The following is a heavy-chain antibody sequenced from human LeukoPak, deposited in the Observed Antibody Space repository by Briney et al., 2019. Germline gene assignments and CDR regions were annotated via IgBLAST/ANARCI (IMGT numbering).Heavy chain of an antibody. J-gene: IGHJ6*04. CDR2: IKQDGREK. D-gene: IGHD6-13*01. CDR3: ARLVEGSSWYQYYYYYYGMDV. V-gene: IGHV3-7*03. Sequence: GGSLRLSCAASGFTFSSYWMSWVRQAPGKGLEWVANIKQDGREKYYVDSVKGRFTISRDNAKNSLYLQMNSLRAEDADVYYCARLVEGSSWYQYYYYYYGMDVWGKGTTVTVSS. CDR1: GFTFSSYW.